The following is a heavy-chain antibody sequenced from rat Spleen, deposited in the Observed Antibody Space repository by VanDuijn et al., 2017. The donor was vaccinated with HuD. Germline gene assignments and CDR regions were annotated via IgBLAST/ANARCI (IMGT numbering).Heavy chain of an antibody. CDR2: ISWGGTNT. Sequence: EVKLVESGGGLVQPGRSLKLSCAASGFTFDDYEMTWVRQVPKNGLEWVASISWGGTNTYYPDNVKGRVTSSRDNAKSALYRQMNSLRSEETATYYCTTRPYYSSLNWFPYWGQGTLVTVSS. V-gene: IGHV5-7*01. J-gene: IGHJ3*01. CDR3: TTRPYYSSLNWFPY. D-gene: IGHD1-2*01. CDR1: GFTFDDYE.